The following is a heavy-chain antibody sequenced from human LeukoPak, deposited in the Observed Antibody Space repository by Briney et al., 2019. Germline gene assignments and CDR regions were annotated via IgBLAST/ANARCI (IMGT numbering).Heavy chain of an antibody. J-gene: IGHJ4*02. CDR3: GRFRYESSSYGPPWIDF. Sequence: ASVKVSCKASGYTLTSHPLNWVRQAPGQGLESIGWIDTNSGNPTNGQGFTGRFVLSLDTSVNMAYMEISGLKAEDTAVYYCGRFRYESSSYGPPWIDFWGQGTLVTVSS. D-gene: IGHD3-22*01. CDR2: IDTNSGNP. V-gene: IGHV7-4-1*04. CDR1: GYTLTSHP.